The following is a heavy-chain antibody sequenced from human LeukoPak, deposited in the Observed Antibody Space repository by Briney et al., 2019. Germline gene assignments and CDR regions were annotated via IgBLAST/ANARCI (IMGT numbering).Heavy chain of an antibody. V-gene: IGHV4-59*12. D-gene: IGHD3-9*01. Sequence: SETLSLTCTVSGGSISSYYWSWIRQPPGKGLEWIGYIYYSGSTYYNPSLKSRVTISVDTSKNQFSLKLSSVTAADTAVYYCARGLRYFDWSGQGTLVTVSS. CDR2: IYYSGST. CDR3: ARGLRYFDW. J-gene: IGHJ4*02. CDR1: GGSISSYY.